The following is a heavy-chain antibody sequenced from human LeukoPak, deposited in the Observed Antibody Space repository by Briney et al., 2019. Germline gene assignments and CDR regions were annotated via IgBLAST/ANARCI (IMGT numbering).Heavy chain of an antibody. CDR3: ARHTQQCRGSCSQDF. Sequence: GESLKISCKGSGYDFNTSWIAWVRQMPGKGLEHMGIIWPGDSDSRHNPSFHGQVTFSADKSIDIAYLQWTSLKSSDSAIYYCARHTQQCRGSCSQDFWGQGTPVTVSS. J-gene: IGHJ4*02. CDR1: GYDFNTSW. D-gene: IGHD6-13*01. V-gene: IGHV5-51*01. CDR2: IWPGDSDS.